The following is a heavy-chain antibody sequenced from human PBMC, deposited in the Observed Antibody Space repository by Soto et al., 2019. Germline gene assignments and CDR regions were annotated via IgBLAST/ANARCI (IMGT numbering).Heavy chain of an antibody. CDR1: VFTFRCYA. V-gene: IGHV3-64*01. D-gene: IGHD6-6*01. J-gene: IGHJ6*03. CDR2: ISSNGVGT. CDR3: ARRARPDFYYMDV. Sequence: GASLRLSCAASVFTFRCYAMNWVRQAPGKGLEYVSGISSNGVGTYYANSVQGRFTISRDNSKNTVYLQMGSLRPEDMAVYYCARRARPDFYYMDVWGKGTTVTVSS.